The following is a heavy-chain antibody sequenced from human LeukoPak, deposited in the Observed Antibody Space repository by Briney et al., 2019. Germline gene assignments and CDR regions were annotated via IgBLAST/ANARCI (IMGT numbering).Heavy chain of an antibody. CDR2: ISSSSSYI. CDR3: ARRVGTTPGDWFDP. D-gene: IGHD1/OR15-1a*01. CDR1: GFTFSSYS. Sequence: GGSLRLSCAASGFTFSSYSMNWVRQAPGKGLEWVSSISSSSSYIYYADSVKGRFTISRDNAKNSLYLQMNSLRAEDTAVYYCARRVGTTPGDWFDPWGQGTLVTVSS. J-gene: IGHJ5*02. V-gene: IGHV3-21*01.